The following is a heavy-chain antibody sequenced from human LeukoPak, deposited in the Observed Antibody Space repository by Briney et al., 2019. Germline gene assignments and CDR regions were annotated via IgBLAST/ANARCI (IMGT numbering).Heavy chain of an antibody. CDR1: GFTFAATG. Sequence: LPGGSLRLSCAGSGFTFAATGMSWVRQAPGKGLGWVSAVNLNGSRTAYADSVKGRFTISRDNAKNSLYLQMISLRAEDTALYYCARMISGGSGSPDWFDPWGQETLVTVSS. D-gene: IGHD3-10*01. CDR2: VNLNGSRT. CDR3: ARMISGGSGSPDWFDP. J-gene: IGHJ5*02. V-gene: IGHV3-20*04.